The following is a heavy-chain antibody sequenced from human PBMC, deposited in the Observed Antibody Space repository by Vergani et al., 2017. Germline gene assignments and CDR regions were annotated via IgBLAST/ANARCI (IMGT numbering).Heavy chain of an antibody. Sequence: EVQLVESGGGLVQPGRSLRLSCTASGFTFGDYAMSWVRQAPGKGLEWVGFIRSKAYGGTTEYAASVKGRFTISRDDYKSITYLQMKSLKTEDTAVYYFYHWFDPWGQGTLVTVSS. CDR2: IRSKAYGGTT. D-gene: IGHD2/OR15-2a*01. CDR1: GFTFGDYA. V-gene: IGHV3-49*04. J-gene: IGHJ5*02. CDR3: YHWFDP.